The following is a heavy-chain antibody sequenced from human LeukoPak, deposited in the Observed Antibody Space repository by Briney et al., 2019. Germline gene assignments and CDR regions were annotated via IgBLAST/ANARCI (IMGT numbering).Heavy chain of an antibody. CDR2: IIPIFGTA. CDR3: ARGGYSGSYGATGGDAFDI. J-gene: IGHJ3*02. CDR1: GGTFSSYA. Sequence: SVKVSCKASGGTFSSYAISWVRQAPGQGLEWMGGIIPIFGTANYAQKFQGRVTITADKSTSTAYMELSSLRSEDTAVYYCARGGYSGSYGATGGDAFDIWGQGTMVTVSS. V-gene: IGHV1-69*06. D-gene: IGHD1-26*01.